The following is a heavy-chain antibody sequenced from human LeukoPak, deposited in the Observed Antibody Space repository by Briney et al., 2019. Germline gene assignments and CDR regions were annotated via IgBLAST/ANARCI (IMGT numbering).Heavy chain of an antibody. CDR1: GDSISKSRHF. CDR2: IYNSGST. D-gene: IGHD3-3*01. V-gene: IGHV4-39*01. J-gene: IGHJ5*02. CDR3: ARQKRGYYDFWSGPLPVSGPFDP. Sequence: SETLSLTCNVSGDSISKSRHFWAWIRQSPGRGLEWIGYIYNSGSTYYNPSLKSRVTISVDTSKNQFSLKLSSVTAADTAVYYCARQKRGYYDFWSGPLPVSGPFDPWGLGTLVTVSS.